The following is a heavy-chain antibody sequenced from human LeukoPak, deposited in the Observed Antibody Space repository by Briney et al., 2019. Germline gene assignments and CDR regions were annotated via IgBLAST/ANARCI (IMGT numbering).Heavy chain of an antibody. Sequence: GASVKVSCKASGGTFSSYAISWVRQAPGQGLEWMGRIIPILGIANYAQKFQGRVTITADKSTSTAYMELSSLRSEDTAVYYCARASDSSGYTNDAFDIWGQGTMVTVSS. CDR2: IIPILGIA. V-gene: IGHV1-69*04. CDR1: GGTFSSYA. CDR3: ARASDSSGYTNDAFDI. D-gene: IGHD3-22*01. J-gene: IGHJ3*02.